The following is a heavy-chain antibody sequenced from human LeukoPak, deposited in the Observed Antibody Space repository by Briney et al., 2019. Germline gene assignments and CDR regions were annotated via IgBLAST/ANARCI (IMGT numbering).Heavy chain of an antibody. D-gene: IGHD3-22*01. CDR1: GGSISSYD. V-gene: IGHV4-59*01. J-gene: IGHJ5*02. CDR2: IYYSGST. CDR3: ARQDSSGYFNWFDP. Sequence: PSETLSLTCTVSGGSISSYDWSWIRQPRGRGLEWIVYIYYSGSTNYNPSLKSRVTISVDTSKNQFSLKLSSVTAADTAVYYCARQDSSGYFNWFDPWGQGTLVTVSS.